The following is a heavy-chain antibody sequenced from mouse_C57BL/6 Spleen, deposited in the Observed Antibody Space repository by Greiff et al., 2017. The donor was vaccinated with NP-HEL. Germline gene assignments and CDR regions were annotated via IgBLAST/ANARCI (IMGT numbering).Heavy chain of an antibody. CDR2: ILPGSGST. CDR1: GYTFTGYW. CDR3: ARGVGLRRPWYFDV. J-gene: IGHJ1*03. Sequence: VQLQQSGAELMKPGASVKLSCKATGYTFTGYWIEWVKQRPGHGLEWIGEILPGSGSTNYNEKFKGQATFTADTSSHTAYLQLRSLTTEASSIFYCARGVGLRRPWYFDVWGTGTTVTVSS. D-gene: IGHD2-2*01. V-gene: IGHV1-9*01.